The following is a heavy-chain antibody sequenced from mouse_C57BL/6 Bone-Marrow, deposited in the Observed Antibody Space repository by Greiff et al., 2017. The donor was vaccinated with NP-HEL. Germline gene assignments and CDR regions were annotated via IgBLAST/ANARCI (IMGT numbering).Heavy chain of an antibody. D-gene: IGHD2-4*01. CDR1: GFTFSDFY. J-gene: IGHJ3*01. CDR2: SRNKANDYTT. V-gene: IGHV7-1*01. Sequence: DVMLVESGGGLVQSGRSLRLSCATSGFTFSDFYMEWVRQAPGKGLEWIAASRNKANDYTTEYSASVKGRFIVSRDTSQSILYLQMNALRAEDTAIYYCAREYDYDGGGFAYWGQGTLVTVSA. CDR3: AREYDYDGGGFAY.